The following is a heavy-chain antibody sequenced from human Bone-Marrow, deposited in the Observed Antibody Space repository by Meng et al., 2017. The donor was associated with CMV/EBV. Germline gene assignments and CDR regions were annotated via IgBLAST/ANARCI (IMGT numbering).Heavy chain of an antibody. CDR1: GYTFTTYG. J-gene: IGHJ4*02. Sequence: ASVKVSCKASGYTFTTYGISWVRQAPGQGLEWMGWISAYNGSTNYAQNLQGRVTMTTDTSTSTAYMELRSLRSDDTALYYCARSDYDFWSGYYVYWGQGTLVTVSS. CDR2: ISAYNGST. D-gene: IGHD3-3*01. V-gene: IGHV1-18*01. CDR3: ARSDYDFWSGYYVY.